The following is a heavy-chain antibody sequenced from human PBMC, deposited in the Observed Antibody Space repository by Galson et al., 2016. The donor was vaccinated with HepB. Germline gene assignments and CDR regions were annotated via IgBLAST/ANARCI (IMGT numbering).Heavy chain of an antibody. J-gene: IGHJ5*02. CDR2: ISGSGGST. V-gene: IGHV3-23*01. D-gene: IGHD1-14*01. Sequence: SLRLSCAASGFTFSSYGISWVRQAPGKGPEWVSGISGSGGSTWYTDSVKGRFTISRDNSKNTVYLQMNSLRAEDTAVYYCAKWTGDGDHWGQGSLGTVSS. CDR1: GFTFSSYG. CDR3: AKWTGDGDH.